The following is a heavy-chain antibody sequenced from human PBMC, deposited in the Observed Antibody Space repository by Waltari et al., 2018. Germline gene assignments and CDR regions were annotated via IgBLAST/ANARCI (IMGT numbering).Heavy chain of an antibody. J-gene: IGHJ6*02. CDR2: IIPIFGTA. Sequence: QVQLVQSGAEVKKPGSSVTVSCKASGGTFSSYAISWVRQAPGQGLEWMGGIIPIFGTANYAQKFQGRVTITADESTSTAYMELSSLRSEDTAVYYCARGKAGGYDTASYGMDVWGQGTTVTVSS. CDR1: GGTFSSYA. V-gene: IGHV1-69*01. D-gene: IGHD5-12*01. CDR3: ARGKAGGYDTASYGMDV.